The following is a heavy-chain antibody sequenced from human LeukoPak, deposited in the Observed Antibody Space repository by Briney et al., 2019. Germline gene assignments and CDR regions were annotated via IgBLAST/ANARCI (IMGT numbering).Heavy chain of an antibody. V-gene: IGHV3-53*01. CDR2: LYSDGNT. Sequence: PGGSLRLSCAASGFTVTTNDMTWVRQAPGKGLEWVSVLYSDGNTKYADSVQGRFTISRDNSKNTLYLEMNSLSPDDTAVYYCARGVEPLAANTLAYWGQGTRVTVSS. D-gene: IGHD1-14*01. J-gene: IGHJ4*02. CDR3: ARGVEPLAANTLAY. CDR1: GFTVTTND.